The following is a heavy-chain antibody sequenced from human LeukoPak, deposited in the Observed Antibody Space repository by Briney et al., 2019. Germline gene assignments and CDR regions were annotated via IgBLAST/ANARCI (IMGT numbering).Heavy chain of an antibody. D-gene: IGHD2-2*01. CDR2: ISAYNGNT. CDR1: GYTFTGYG. V-gene: IGHV1-18*01. J-gene: IGHJ6*03. CDR3: ARDGDIVVVPAAIPYYYYYMDV. Sequence: GASVKVSCKASGYTFTGYGISWVRQAPGQGLEWMGWISAYNGNTNYAQKLQGRVTMTTDTSTSTVYMELSSLRSEDTAVYYCARDGDIVVVPAAIPYYYYYMDVWGKGTTVTVSS.